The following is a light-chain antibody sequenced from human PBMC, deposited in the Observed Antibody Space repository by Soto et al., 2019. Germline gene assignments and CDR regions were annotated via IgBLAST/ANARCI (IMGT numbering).Light chain of an antibody. J-gene: IGKJ1*01. CDR1: QSVSSSF. V-gene: IGKV3-20*01. Sequence: EIVLAQSPGTLSLSPGESATLSCRASQSVSSSFLAWYQQTAGQAPRLLIYGASRRATGIPDRFSGSGSGKYFTLTISRLEPEDFAVYYWQQYVSSPWAFGQGTKVEI. CDR3: QQYVSSPWA. CDR2: GAS.